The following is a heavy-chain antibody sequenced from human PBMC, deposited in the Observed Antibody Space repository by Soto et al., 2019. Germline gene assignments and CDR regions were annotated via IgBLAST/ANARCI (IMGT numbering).Heavy chain of an antibody. D-gene: IGHD4-17*01. CDR1: GFTFSSYA. J-gene: IGHJ4*02. CDR3: ARDKDYASDY. CDR2: ISGSGGST. Sequence: GGSLRLSCAASGFTFSSYAMSWVRQAPGKGLEWVSAISGSGGSTYYADSVKGRFTISRDNAKNSLYLQMNSLRAEDTAVYYCARDKDYASDYWGQGALVTVSS. V-gene: IGHV3-23*01.